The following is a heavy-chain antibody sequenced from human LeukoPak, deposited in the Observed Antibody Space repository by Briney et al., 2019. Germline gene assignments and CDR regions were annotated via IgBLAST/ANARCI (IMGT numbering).Heavy chain of an antibody. D-gene: IGHD6-19*01. CDR3: ARLRGWLARSHLYFDY. CDR2: IYPGDSDT. J-gene: IGHJ4*02. CDR1: GYSFTSYW. V-gene: IGHV5-51*01. Sequence: AGESLKISCKGSGYSFTSYWIGWVRQMPGKGLEWMGIIYPGDSDTRYSPSYQGQVTISADKSITTAYLQWSSLEASDTAMYYCARLRGWLARSHLYFDYWGQGTLVTVSS.